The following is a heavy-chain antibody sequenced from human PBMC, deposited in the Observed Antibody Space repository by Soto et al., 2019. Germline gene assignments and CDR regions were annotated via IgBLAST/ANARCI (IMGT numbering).Heavy chain of an antibody. CDR2: IYYSGST. Sequence: SETLSLTCTVSGGSISSGGYYWSWIRQHPGKGLEWIGYIYYSGSTYYNPSLKSRVTISVDTSKNQFSLKLSSVTAADTAVYYCAIYYDSSGYHTRENWFDPWGQGTLVTVSS. J-gene: IGHJ5*02. D-gene: IGHD3-22*01. V-gene: IGHV4-31*03. CDR1: GGSISSGGYY. CDR3: AIYYDSSGYHTRENWFDP.